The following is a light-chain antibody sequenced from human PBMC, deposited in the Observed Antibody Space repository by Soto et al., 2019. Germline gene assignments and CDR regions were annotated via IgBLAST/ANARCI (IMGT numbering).Light chain of an antibody. CDR3: QQYNNWPPFT. J-gene: IGKJ3*01. CDR1: QSVSSN. CDR2: GAF. Sequence: EIVMTQSPATLSVSPGERATLSCRASQSVSSNLAWYPQKPCQAPRLLIYGAFTRSPGIPARFSGSGSGTEFTRTISSLQSEDFALYYCQQYNNWPPFTVGPGTKVDIK. V-gene: IGKV3D-15*01.